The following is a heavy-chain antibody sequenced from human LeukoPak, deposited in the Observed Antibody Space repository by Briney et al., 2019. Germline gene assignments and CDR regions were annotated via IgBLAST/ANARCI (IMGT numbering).Heavy chain of an antibody. CDR2: ISGSGGST. D-gene: IGHD5-12*01. CDR3: AKHSVAPNPPAYFDY. J-gene: IGHJ4*02. V-gene: IGHV3-23*01. Sequence: PGGTLRLSCAASGFTFSSYAMSWVRQAPGKGLEWVSAISGSGGSTYYADSVKGRFTISRDNSKNTLYLQMNSLRAEDTAVYYCAKHSVAPNPPAYFDYWGQGTLVTVSS. CDR1: GFTFSSYA.